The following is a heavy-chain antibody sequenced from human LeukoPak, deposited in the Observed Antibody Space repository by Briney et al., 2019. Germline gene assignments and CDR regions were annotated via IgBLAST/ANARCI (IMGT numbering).Heavy chain of an antibody. V-gene: IGHV3-49*04. D-gene: IGHD4-11*01. CDR1: GFTFGDYA. J-gene: IGHJ4*02. Sequence: PGGSLRLSCTASGFTFGDYAMSWVRQAPGKGLEWVGFIRSKAYGGTTEYAASVKGRFTISRDDSKSIAYLQMNSLKTEDTAVYYCTRDRRQKLRGEYFDYWGQGTLVTVSS. CDR2: IRSKAYGGTT. CDR3: TRDRRQKLRGEYFDY.